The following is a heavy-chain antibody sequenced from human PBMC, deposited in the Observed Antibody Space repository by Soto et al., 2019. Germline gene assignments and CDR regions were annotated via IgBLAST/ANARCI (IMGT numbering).Heavy chain of an antibody. J-gene: IGHJ6*03. CDR3: ARSPYYDFWSGYPDPYYYYYYMDV. CDR2: IDWDDDK. CDR1: GFSLSTSGMC. V-gene: IGHV2-70*11. D-gene: IGHD3-3*01. Sequence: SGPTLVKPTQTLTLTCTFSGFSLSTSGMCVSWIRQPPGKALEWLARIDWDDDKYYSTSLKTRLTISKDTSKNQVVLTMTNMDPVDTATYYCARSPYYDFWSGYPDPYYYYYYMDVWGKGTTVTVSS.